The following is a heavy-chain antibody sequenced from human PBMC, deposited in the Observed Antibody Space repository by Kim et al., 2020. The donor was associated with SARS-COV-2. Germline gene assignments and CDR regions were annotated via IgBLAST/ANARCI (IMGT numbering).Heavy chain of an antibody. CDR3: ASEVIVGPRGGFDI. D-gene: IGHD1-26*01. CDR2: ITSDAYAI. CDR1: GFSFSDYY. Sequence: GGSLRLSCAASGFSFSDYYMTWIRQAPGKGLEWVSYITSDAYAIYSADSVKGRFTISRDNAKNLLYLQMNSLRVEDTAVYYCASEVIVGPRGGFDIWGQGRMVTVSS. J-gene: IGHJ3*02. V-gene: IGHV3-11*01.